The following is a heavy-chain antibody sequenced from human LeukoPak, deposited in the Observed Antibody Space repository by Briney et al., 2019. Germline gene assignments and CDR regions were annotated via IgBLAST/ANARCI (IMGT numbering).Heavy chain of an antibody. CDR1: GGSISSYY. Sequence: SETLSLTCTVSGGSISSYYWSWIRQPAGKGLEWIGRIYTSGSTNYNPSLKSRVTMSVDTSKNQFSLKLGSVTAADTAVYYCARGRYDFWSGYYDRFDPWGQGTLVTVSS. CDR3: ARGRYDFWSGYYDRFDP. D-gene: IGHD3-3*01. CDR2: IYTSGST. J-gene: IGHJ5*02. V-gene: IGHV4-4*07.